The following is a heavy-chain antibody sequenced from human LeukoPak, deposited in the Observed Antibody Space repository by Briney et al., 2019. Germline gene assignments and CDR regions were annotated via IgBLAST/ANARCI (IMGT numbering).Heavy chain of an antibody. Sequence: GGSLRLSCAASGFTFSSYGMHWVRQAPGKGLEWVAVISYDGSNKYYADSVKGRFTISRDNSKNTLYLQMNSLRADDTAVYYCAIIAVAGRGYWGQGTLVTVSS. D-gene: IGHD6-19*01. J-gene: IGHJ4*02. CDR3: AIIAVAGRGY. V-gene: IGHV3-30*03. CDR1: GFTFSSYG. CDR2: ISYDGSNK.